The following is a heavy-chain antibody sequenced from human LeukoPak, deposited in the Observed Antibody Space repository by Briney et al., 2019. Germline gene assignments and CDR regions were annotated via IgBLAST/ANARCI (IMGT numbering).Heavy chain of an antibody. V-gene: IGHV4-61*02. CDR3: ARGPYSYDSSGAFDI. D-gene: IGHD3-22*01. CDR2: ISSSGST. Sequence: SETLSLTCTVSGDSISSGDYYWSWIRQPAGKGLEWIGRISSSGSTNHNPSLKSRFTISVDTSKNQFSLKLSSVTAADTAVYFCARGPYSYDSSGAFDIWGQGTMVTVSS. CDR1: GDSISSGDYY. J-gene: IGHJ3*02.